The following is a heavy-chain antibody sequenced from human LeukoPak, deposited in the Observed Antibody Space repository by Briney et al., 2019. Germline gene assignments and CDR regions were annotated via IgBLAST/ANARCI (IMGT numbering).Heavy chain of an antibody. CDR1: GFTFSNAW. CDR3: TTLWLGPEH. D-gene: IGHD3-10*01. CDR2: IKSISDGETT. J-gene: IGHJ1*01. V-gene: IGHV3-15*01. Sequence: GGSLRLSCAVSGFTFSNAWMNWVRHAPGKGLECVGRIKSISDGETTDYAAPVKGRFTISRDDSKSTLYLQMHSLRTEDTAVYYCTTLWLGPEHWGQGTLVTVSS.